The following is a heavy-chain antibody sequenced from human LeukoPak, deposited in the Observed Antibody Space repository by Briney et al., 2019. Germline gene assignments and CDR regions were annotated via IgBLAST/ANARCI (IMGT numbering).Heavy chain of an antibody. CDR1: GGSFSGYY. Sequence: SETLSLTCAVYGGSFSGYYWSWIRQPPGKGLEWIGEINRSGSTNYNPSLKSRVTISVDTSKNQFSLKLSSVTAADTAVYYCARGLSAAGTNYFDYWGQGTLVTISS. J-gene: IGHJ4*02. CDR3: ARGLSAAGTNYFDY. CDR2: INRSGST. D-gene: IGHD6-13*01. V-gene: IGHV4-34*01.